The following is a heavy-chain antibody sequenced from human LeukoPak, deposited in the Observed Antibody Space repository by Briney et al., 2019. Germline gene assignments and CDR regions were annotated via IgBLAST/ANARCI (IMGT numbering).Heavy chain of an antibody. V-gene: IGHV4-59*01. CDR1: GASISSSY. CDR2: IYDSRGT. D-gene: IGHD5-24*01. Sequence: SGTLSLTCTVSGASISSSYWSWVRQPPGKGLEWIGNIYDSRGTNYNPSLKSRVTISLDTPKNQFSLNLTSVTAADTAVYYCARGNGWLPIYWGQGTLVTVSS. CDR3: ARGNGWLPIY. J-gene: IGHJ4*02.